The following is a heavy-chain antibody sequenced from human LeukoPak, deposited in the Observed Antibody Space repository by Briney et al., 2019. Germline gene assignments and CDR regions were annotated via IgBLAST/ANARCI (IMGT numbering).Heavy chain of an antibody. Sequence: ASVKVSCKASGYTFTSYYMHWVRQAPGQGLEWMGIINPSGGSTSYAQKFQGRVTMTRDTSISTAYMELSRLRSDDTAVYYCAREDQNSGVDWGQGTLVTVSS. CDR2: INPSGGST. CDR3: AREDQNSGVD. D-gene: IGHD1-26*01. V-gene: IGHV1-46*01. CDR1: GYTFTSYY. J-gene: IGHJ4*02.